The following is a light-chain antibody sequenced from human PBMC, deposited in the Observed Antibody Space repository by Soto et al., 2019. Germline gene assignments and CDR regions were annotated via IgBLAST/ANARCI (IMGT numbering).Light chain of an antibody. Sequence: EIVMTHSPATLSVSPCERATLSFRASQSVSSNLAWCQQTPGQAPRLLIYGASSRATGIPDRFSGSGSGTDFTLTISRLEPEDFAVYICQQYGTSPRTFGQGTRLEIK. V-gene: IGKV3-20*01. CDR3: QQYGTSPRT. CDR1: QSVSSN. J-gene: IGKJ5*01. CDR2: GAS.